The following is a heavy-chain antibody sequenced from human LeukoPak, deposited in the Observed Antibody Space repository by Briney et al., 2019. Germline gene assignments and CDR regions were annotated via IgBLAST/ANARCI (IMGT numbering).Heavy chain of an antibody. CDR2: IYYSGST. CDR3: AKSYSNYPPYFDY. D-gene: IGHD4-11*01. J-gene: IGHJ4*02. CDR1: GGSISSYY. Sequence: SETLSLTCTVSGGSISSYYWSWIRQPPGKGLEWIGYIYYSGSTNYNPSLKSRVTISADTSKNQFSLKLSSVTAADTAVYYCAKSYSNYPPYFDYWGQGTLVTVSS. V-gene: IGHV4-59*12.